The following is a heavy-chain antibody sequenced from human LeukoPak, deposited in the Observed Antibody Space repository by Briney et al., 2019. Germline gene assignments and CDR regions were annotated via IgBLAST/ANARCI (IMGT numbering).Heavy chain of an antibody. V-gene: IGHV4-34*01. CDR1: GVSISGYY. CDR2: INHSGST. CDR3: ARVEQQLVPSNWFDP. Sequence: KSSETLSLTCAVYGVSISGYYWSWIRQPPGKGLEWLGEINHSGSTNYNPSLKSRVTISVDTSKNQFCLKLSSVSAADTAVYYCARVEQQLVPSNWFDPWGQGTLVTVSS. D-gene: IGHD6-13*01. J-gene: IGHJ5*02.